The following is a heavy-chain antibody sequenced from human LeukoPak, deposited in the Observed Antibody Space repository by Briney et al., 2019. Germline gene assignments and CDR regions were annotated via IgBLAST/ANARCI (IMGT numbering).Heavy chain of an antibody. CDR1: GFTFTTFW. V-gene: IGHV3-74*01. J-gene: IGHJ3*02. CDR2: INHDGSST. Sequence: GGSLRLSCATSGFTFTTFWMHWVRQAPGKGLVWVSRINHDGSSTNYADSVKGRFTISRDNAKNTVYLQMNSLRAEDTAVYYCAKVRFSLYDAFDIWGQGTMVTVSS. D-gene: IGHD2-2*02. CDR3: AKVRFSLYDAFDI.